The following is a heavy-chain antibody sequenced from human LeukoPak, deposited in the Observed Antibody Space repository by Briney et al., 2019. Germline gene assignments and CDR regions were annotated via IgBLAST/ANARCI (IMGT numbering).Heavy chain of an antibody. CDR1: GFTFSSYG. CDR2: ISYDGSNK. J-gene: IGHJ4*02. V-gene: IGHV3-30*18. D-gene: IGHD1-1*01. Sequence: PGRSLRLSCAASGFTFSSYGMHWVRQAPGKGLEWVAVISYDGSNKYYADSVKGRFTISSDNSKNTLYLQMNSLRAEDTAVYYCAKGAQLEQKRDYFDYWGQGTLVTVSS. CDR3: AKGAQLEQKRDYFDY.